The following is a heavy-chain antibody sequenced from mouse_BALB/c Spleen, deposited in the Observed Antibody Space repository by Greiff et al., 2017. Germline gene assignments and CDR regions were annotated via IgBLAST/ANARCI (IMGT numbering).Heavy chain of an antibody. D-gene: IGHD3-2*02. CDR3: ARDAGYAWFAY. Sequence: EVQGVESGGGLVKPGGSLKLSCAASGFTFSSYAMSWVRQSPEKRLEWVAEISSGGSYTYYPDTVTGRFTISRDNAKNTLYLEMSSLRSEDTAMYYCARDAGYAWFAYWGQGTLVTVSA. J-gene: IGHJ3*01. V-gene: IGHV5-9-4*01. CDR1: GFTFSSYA. CDR2: ISSGGSYT.